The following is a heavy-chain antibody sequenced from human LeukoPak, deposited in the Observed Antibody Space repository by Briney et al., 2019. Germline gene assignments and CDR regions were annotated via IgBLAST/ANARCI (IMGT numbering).Heavy chain of an antibody. J-gene: IGHJ4*02. D-gene: IGHD3-10*01. Sequence: GGSLRLSCAASGFTFSSYAIHWVRQAPGKGLEWVAVISYDGSNKYYADSVKGRFTISRDNSKNTLYLQMNSLRAEDTAVYYCARGEYYFDNWGQGTLVTVSS. CDR1: GFTFSSYA. CDR2: ISYDGSNK. CDR3: ARGEYYFDN. V-gene: IGHV3-30-3*01.